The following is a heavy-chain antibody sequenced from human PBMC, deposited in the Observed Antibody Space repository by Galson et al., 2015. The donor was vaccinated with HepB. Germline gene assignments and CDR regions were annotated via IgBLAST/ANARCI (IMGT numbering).Heavy chain of an antibody. Sequence: PVLVKPTQTLTLTCTVSGFSLSTSGVGVGWIRQPPGKALEWLALVYWDDEKRYSPSLKSRLTLTKDTSKKQVVLTMTNLDPVDTATYYCAHRRVYYASGSDGGFDYWGQGTLVTVSS. V-gene: IGHV2-5*02. J-gene: IGHJ4*02. CDR1: GFSLSTSGVG. D-gene: IGHD3-10*01. CDR3: AHRRVYYASGSDGGFDY. CDR2: VYWDDEK.